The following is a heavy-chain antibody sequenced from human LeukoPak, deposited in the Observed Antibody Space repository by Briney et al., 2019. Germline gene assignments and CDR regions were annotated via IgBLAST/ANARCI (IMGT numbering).Heavy chain of an antibody. CDR3: ARTGVTAEYFQH. V-gene: IGHV4-31*03. D-gene: IGHD2-8*01. Sequence: SETRSLTCTVSGGSISSGGYYWSWIRQHPGKGLEWIGYIYYSGSTYYNPSLKSRVTISVDTSKNQFSLKLSSVTAADTAVYYCARTGVTAEYFQHWGQGTLVTVSS. CDR2: IYYSGST. CDR1: GGSISSGGYY. J-gene: IGHJ1*01.